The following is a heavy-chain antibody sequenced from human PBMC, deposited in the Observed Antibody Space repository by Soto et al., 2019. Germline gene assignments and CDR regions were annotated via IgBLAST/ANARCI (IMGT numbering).Heavy chain of an antibody. CDR1: GGSITTGGYY. V-gene: IGHV4-31*03. Sequence: SETLSLTCTVSGGSITTGGYYWSWIRQLPGKGLEWIGHRYYSESTYYNPSLKSRVSISLDTSKNQFSLKLSFVTAADTAMYYCARTKCSGGTCYSWSLDYWGQGTPVTVSS. CDR2: RYYSEST. D-gene: IGHD2-15*01. CDR3: ARTKCSGGTCYSWSLDY. J-gene: IGHJ4*02.